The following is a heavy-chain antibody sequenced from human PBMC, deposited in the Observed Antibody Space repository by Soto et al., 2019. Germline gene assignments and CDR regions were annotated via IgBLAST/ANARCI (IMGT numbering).Heavy chain of an antibody. CDR2: ISDNGGNA. CDR3: AKLYWNPRYFDS. CDR1: GFPFGKIA. V-gene: IGHV3-23*01. Sequence: PWGALKPSSGAPGFPFGKIALAWVRPAPGKGLEWVSSISDNGGNADYADSARGRFTLSRDNSKNTLYLQMNHLKAEDTAVYYCAKLYWNPRYFDSWGQGARVTVSS. J-gene: IGHJ4*02. D-gene: IGHD1-1*01.